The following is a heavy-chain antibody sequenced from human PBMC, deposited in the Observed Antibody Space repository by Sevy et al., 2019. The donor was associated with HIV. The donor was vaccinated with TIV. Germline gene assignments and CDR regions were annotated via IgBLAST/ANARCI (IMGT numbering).Heavy chain of an antibody. D-gene: IGHD6-13*01. CDR3: AKESVSWYLDF. CDR1: GFTFSRYG. CDR2: ISYDGDSK. Sequence: GGSLRLSCAASGFTFSRYGMHWVRQVPGKGLEWVALISYDGDSKNYADSVKGRFTISRDNSKNTVYLHMNSLRSEDTAVYYCAKESVSWYLDFWGQGTLVTVSS. V-gene: IGHV3-30*18. J-gene: IGHJ4*02.